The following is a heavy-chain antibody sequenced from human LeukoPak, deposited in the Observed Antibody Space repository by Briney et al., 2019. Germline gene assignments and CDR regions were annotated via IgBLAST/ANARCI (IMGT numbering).Heavy chain of an antibody. CDR3: AKRGVVIRVILVGFHKEAYYFDS. V-gene: IGHV3-23*01. D-gene: IGHD3-22*01. Sequence: PGGSLRLSCAVAGITLSNYGMSWVRQAPGKGLEWVAGISGSGGGTNYADSVKGRFTNSRDNPRDTLYLQMNSLRAEDTAVYFCAKRGVVIRVILVGFHKEAYYFDSWGQGALVTVSS. CDR1: GITLSNYG. CDR2: ISGSGGGT. J-gene: IGHJ4*02.